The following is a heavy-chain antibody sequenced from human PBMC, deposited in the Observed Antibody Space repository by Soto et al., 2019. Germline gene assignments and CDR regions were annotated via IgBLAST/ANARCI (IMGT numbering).Heavy chain of an antibody. D-gene: IGHD5-12*01. J-gene: IGHJ3*02. CDR2: IRSKAYGGTT. CDR3: TRVGYSGYDSPGPFDI. Sequence: AGGSLRLSCTASGFTFGDYAMSWLSQAPGKGLEWVGFIRSKAYGGTTEYAASVKGRFTISRDDSKSIAYLQMNSLKTEDTAVYYCTRVGYSGYDSPGPFDIWGQGTMVTVSS. V-gene: IGHV3-49*03. CDR1: GFTFGDYA.